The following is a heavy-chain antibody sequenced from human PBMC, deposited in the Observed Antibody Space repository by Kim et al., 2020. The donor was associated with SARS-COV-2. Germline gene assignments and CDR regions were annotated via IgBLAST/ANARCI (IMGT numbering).Heavy chain of an antibody. CDR3: ARAAAGTGAFDI. D-gene: IGHD6-19*01. Sequence: YYADSVKGRFTISRDNAKNSLYLQMNSLRAEDTAVYYCARAAAGTGAFDIWGQGTMVTVSS. J-gene: IGHJ3*02. V-gene: IGHV3-21*01.